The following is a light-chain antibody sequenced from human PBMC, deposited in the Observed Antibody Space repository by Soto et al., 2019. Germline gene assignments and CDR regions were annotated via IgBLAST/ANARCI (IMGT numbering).Light chain of an antibody. Sequence: DVQLTQSPSTLSASVGDRVAITCQASQSIANYLYWFQFRPGKAPQLLISDASHLEPGVPSRFSGERSGSDFTLIINNLQPEDFATYYCQQYEELPLTFGGGTRV. V-gene: IGKV1-33*01. CDR1: QSIANY. CDR2: DAS. J-gene: IGKJ4*01. CDR3: QQYEELPLT.